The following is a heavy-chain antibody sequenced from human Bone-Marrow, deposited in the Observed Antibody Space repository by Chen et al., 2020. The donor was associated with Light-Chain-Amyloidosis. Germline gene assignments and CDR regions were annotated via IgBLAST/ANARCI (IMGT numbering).Heavy chain of an antibody. V-gene: IGHV7-4-1*01. CDR3: ARDMHYYGAVFSGPDH. D-gene: IGHD2-21*01. CDR1: GYQFKRFA. J-gene: IGHJ4*02. CDR2: INPNTGNP. Sequence: QVQLVQSGSELRKPGASVKISCRASGYQFKRFALNWVRQAPGQGLEWLGWINPNTGNPMYGPGFRVRFVFSLDTSVNTSYLQIGDLKAEDTAIYYCARDMHYYGAVFSGPDHWGQGTLVTVSS.